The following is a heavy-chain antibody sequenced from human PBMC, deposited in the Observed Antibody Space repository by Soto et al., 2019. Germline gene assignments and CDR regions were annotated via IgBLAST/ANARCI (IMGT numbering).Heavy chain of an antibody. D-gene: IGHD2-15*01. CDR3: ARQYLYCPGGTCYFADYFQY. J-gene: IGHJ1*01. CDR1: GFTFSDYA. V-gene: IGHV3-23*01. Sequence: EVQLLESGGGLVQPGWSLRLSCTASGFTFSDYAISWLRQAPGKGLEWVSAVSHDGDSTYYADSLKGRFTISRDNSKNAQYLQVNSLRVGDTAVYYCARQYLYCPGGTCYFADYFQYWGQGTLVTVSS. CDR2: VSHDGDST.